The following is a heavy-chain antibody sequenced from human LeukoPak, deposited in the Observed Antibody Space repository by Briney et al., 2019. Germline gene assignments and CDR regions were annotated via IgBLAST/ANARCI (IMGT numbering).Heavy chain of an antibody. CDR1: GFTFSSYS. Sequence: SGGSLRLSCAASGFTFSSYSMNWVRQAPGKGLEWVSSISSSSSYIYYADSVKGRFTISRDNAKNSLYLQMNSLRAEVTAVYYCARGGGKSFAFDIWGQGTMVTVSS. V-gene: IGHV3-21*01. D-gene: IGHD4-23*01. CDR3: ARGGGKSFAFDI. CDR2: ISSSSSYI. J-gene: IGHJ3*02.